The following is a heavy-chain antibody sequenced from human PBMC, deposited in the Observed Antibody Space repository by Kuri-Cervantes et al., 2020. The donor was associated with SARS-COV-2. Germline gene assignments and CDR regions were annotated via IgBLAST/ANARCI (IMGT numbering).Heavy chain of an antibody. D-gene: IGHD2-15*01. CDR2: IIPIFGTA. V-gene: IGHV1-69*13. J-gene: IGHJ6*02. Sequence: SVKVSCKASGGTFSSYAISWVRQAPGQGLEWMGGIIPIFGTANYAQKFQGRVTITADESTSTAYMELSSLRSEDTAVYYCARDRVVPGDYYYYGMDVWGLGTTVTVSS. CDR1: GGTFSSYA. CDR3: ARDRVVPGDYYYYGMDV.